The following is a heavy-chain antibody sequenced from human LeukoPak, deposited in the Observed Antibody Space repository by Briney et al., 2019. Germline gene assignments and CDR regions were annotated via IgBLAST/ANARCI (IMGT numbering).Heavy chain of an antibody. J-gene: IGHJ3*02. CDR3: ATLYYDTLTGYYNFAFDI. V-gene: IGHV1-24*01. CDR1: GYTLTELS. CDR2: FDPEDGET. D-gene: IGHD3-9*01. Sequence: ASVKVSCKVSGYTLTELSMHWVRQAPGKGLEWMGGFDPEDGETIYAQKFQGRVTRTEDTSTDTAYMELSSLRSEDTAVYYCATLYYDTLTGYYNFAFDIWGQGTMVTVSS.